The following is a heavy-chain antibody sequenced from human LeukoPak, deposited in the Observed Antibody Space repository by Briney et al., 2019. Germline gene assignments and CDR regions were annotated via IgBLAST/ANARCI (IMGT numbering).Heavy chain of an antibody. CDR3: ARGSAGGYSLSYTPDY. CDR2: INHSGST. CDR1: GGSFSGYY. Sequence: SETLPLTCAVYGGSFSGYYWSWIRQPPGKGLEWIGEINHSGSTNYNPSLKSRVTISVDTSKNRFSLKLSSVTAADTAVYYCARGSAGGYSLSYTPDYWGQGTLVTVSS. J-gene: IGHJ4*02. V-gene: IGHV4-34*01. D-gene: IGHD5-18*01.